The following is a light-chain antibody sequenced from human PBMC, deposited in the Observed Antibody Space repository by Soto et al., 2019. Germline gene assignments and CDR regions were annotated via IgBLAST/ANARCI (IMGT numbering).Light chain of an antibody. Sequence: ELTQSPGTLSLSPGERATLSCRASQSVSSKYLAWYQQKPGQAPRVLIYGTSIRASGVPERFSGGGSGTDFTLTITRLEPEDFAVYYCQQYGSSLFTFGPGTKVDIK. CDR3: QQYGSSLFT. V-gene: IGKV3-20*01. CDR2: GTS. CDR1: QSVSSKY. J-gene: IGKJ3*01.